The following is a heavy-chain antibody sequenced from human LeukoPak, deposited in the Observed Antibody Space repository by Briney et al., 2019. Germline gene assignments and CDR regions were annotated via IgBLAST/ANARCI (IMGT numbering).Heavy chain of an antibody. J-gene: IGHJ6*02. D-gene: IGHD3-22*01. CDR3: FSPPRDYYDSRAERGYYGMDV. CDR1: GGTFSSYA. CDR2: IIPIFGTA. V-gene: IGHV1-69*06. Sequence: SVKVSCKASGGTFSSYAISWVRQAPGQGLEWMGGIIPIFGTANYAQKFQGRVTMTEDTSTDTAYMELSSLRSEDTAVYYCFSPPRDYYDSRAERGYYGMDVWGQGTTVTVSS.